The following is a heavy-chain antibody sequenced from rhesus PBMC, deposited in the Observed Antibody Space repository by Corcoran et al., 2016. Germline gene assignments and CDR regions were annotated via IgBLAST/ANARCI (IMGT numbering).Heavy chain of an antibody. V-gene: IGHV1S2*01. CDR3: AREGGQQLFYGLDS. J-gene: IGHJ6*01. CDR2: IHPYNGNT. Sequence: QVQLVQSGAEVKKPGSSVKVSCKASGYTFTDYYMHWVRQAPRQGLALMGWIHPYNGNTKYAQKFQDRVTMTRDTSTSTAYMELSSLSSEDMAVYYCAREGGQQLFYGLDSWGQGVVVTVSS. CDR1: GYTFTDYY. D-gene: IGHD6-43*01.